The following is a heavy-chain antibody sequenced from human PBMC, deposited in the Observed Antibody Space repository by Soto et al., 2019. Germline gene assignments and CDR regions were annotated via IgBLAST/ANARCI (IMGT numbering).Heavy chain of an antibody. Sequence: GGSLRLSCAASGFTFSSYGMTWVRQAPGKGLEWVAVIWSDGSNKYYADSVKGRFTISRDNSKNNLYLQMNSLRAEDTAWYNCARDGSCQACNYWGQGTLVTVSS. J-gene: IGHJ4*02. CDR3: ARDGSCQACNY. V-gene: IGHV3-33*01. CDR1: GFTFSSYG. CDR2: IWSDGSNK. D-gene: IGHD2-8*01.